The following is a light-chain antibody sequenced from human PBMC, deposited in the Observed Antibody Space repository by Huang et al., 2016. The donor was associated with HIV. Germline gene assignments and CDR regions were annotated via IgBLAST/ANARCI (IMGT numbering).Light chain of an antibody. CDR1: QDINSH. Sequence: IQLTQSPSSLSASVGDRVTITCRASQDINSHLAWYQQKPGKAPKLLIYAASTLESGVPSRFSCSGSGADFTLTINNLRPEDFATYYCLQLNNYPGTFGPGTNVDV. J-gene: IGKJ3*01. CDR3: LQLNNYPGT. CDR2: AAS. V-gene: IGKV1-9*01.